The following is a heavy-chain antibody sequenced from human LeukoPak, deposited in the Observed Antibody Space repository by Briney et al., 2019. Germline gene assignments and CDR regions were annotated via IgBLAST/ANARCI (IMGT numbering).Heavy chain of an antibody. CDR1: GYTFTDYY. J-gene: IGHJ4*02. V-gene: IGHV1-2*02. Sequence: GASVKVSYKASGYTFTDYYVHWVRQAPGQGPEWMGWIRPNNGGTNYAQKFQGRVTMTRDKSISKAYMDLSRLTCDDPAFYYCTRESILVAGNYFHYWGQGTVVTVS. D-gene: IGHD6-19*01. CDR2: IRPNNGGT. CDR3: TRESILVAGNYFHY.